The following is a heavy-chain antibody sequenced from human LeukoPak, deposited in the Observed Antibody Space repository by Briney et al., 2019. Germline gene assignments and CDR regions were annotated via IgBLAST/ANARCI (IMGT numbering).Heavy chain of an antibody. V-gene: IGHV1-18*01. D-gene: IGHD2-2*01. J-gene: IGHJ6*02. CDR2: ISAYNGNT. CDR1: GYTFTSYG. Sequence: ASVKVSCKASGYTFTSYGISWVRQAPGQGLEWMGWISAYNGNTSYAQKLQGRVTMTTDTSTSTAYMELRSLRSDDTTVYYCARAAYYCSTSCYVSDYYYYYGMDVWGQGTTVTVSS. CDR3: ARAAYYCSTSCYVSDYYYYYGMDV.